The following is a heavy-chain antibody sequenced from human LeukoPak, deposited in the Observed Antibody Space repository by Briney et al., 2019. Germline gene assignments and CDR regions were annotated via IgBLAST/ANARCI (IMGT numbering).Heavy chain of an antibody. CDR1: GFTFSSYG. CDR2: ISYDGSNK. Sequence: GGSLRLSCAASGFTFSSYGMHWVRQAPGEGLEWVAVISYDGSNKYYADSVKGRFTISRDNSKNTLYLQMNSLRAEDTAVYYCAKDVSSGYYFDYWGQGTLVTVSS. D-gene: IGHD6-19*01. CDR3: AKDVSSGYYFDY. J-gene: IGHJ4*02. V-gene: IGHV3-30*18.